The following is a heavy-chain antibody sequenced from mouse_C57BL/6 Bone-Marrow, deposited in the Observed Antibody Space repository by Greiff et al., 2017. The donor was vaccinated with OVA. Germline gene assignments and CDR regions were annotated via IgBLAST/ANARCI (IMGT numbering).Heavy chain of an antibody. CDR2: INPNYGTT. D-gene: IGHD1-1*01. CDR3: ARGLLFITTVVAPFAY. V-gene: IGHV1-39*01. CDR1: GYSFTDYN. J-gene: IGHJ2*01. Sequence: EVKLMESGPELVKPGASVKISCKASGYSFTDYNMNWVKQSNGKSLEWIGVINPNYGTTSYNQKFKGKATLTVDQSSSTAYMQLNSLTSEDSAVYYCARGLLFITTVVAPFAYWGQGTTLTVSS.